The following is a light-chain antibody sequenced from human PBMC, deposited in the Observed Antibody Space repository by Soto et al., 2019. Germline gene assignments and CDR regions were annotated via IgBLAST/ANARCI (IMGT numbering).Light chain of an antibody. J-gene: IGLJ2*01. V-gene: IGLV1-44*01. Sequence: QSVLTQPPSASGTPGQTVIISCSGTSSNIGSNSVNWYQQLPGTAPKLLIFSNNQRPSGVPDRFSGSRSGTSASLPITGLQSEDGADYYCAVWDDSLNGLVFGGGTKVTVL. CDR2: SNN. CDR3: AVWDDSLNGLV. CDR1: SSNIGSNS.